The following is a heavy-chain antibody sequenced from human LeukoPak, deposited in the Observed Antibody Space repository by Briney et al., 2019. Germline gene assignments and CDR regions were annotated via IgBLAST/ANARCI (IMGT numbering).Heavy chain of an antibody. V-gene: IGHV1-2*02. CDR3: ARVQMTTVTGVYSDY. D-gene: IGHD4-17*01. CDR1: GYTFTGYY. Sequence: GASVKVSCKASGYTFTGYYMHWVRQAPGQGLEWMGWINPNSGGTNYAQKFQGRVTMTRDTSISTAYMELSRLRSDDTAVYYCARVQMTTVTGVYSDYWGQGTLVTVSS. J-gene: IGHJ4*02. CDR2: INPNSGGT.